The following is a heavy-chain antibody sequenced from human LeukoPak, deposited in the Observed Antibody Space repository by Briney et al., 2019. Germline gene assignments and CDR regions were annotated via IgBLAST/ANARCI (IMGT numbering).Heavy chain of an antibody. CDR1: GFTVSSYA. J-gene: IGHJ4*02. Sequence: GRSLRLSCAASGFTVSSYAMHWVRQAPGKGLEWVAVISYDGSNKYYADSVKGRFTISRDNSKNTLYLQMNSLRAEDTAVYYCARGEDDYGDYFDYWGQGTLVTVSS. D-gene: IGHD4-17*01. V-gene: IGHV3-30-3*01. CDR2: ISYDGSNK. CDR3: ARGEDDYGDYFDY.